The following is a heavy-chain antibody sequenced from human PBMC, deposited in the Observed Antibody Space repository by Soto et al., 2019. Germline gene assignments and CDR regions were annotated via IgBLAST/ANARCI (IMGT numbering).Heavy chain of an antibody. J-gene: IGHJ6*02. V-gene: IGHV3-33*01. D-gene: IGHD6-13*01. CDR3: ARDQVATARYYYGMDV. CDR1: GFTFSSYG. CDR2: IWYDGSNK. Sequence: PGGSLRLSCAASGFTFSSYGMPWVRQAPGKGLEWVAVIWYDGSNKYYADSVKGRFTISRDNSKNTLYLQMHSLRAENTAVYYCARDQVATARYYYGMDVWGQGTTVTVSS.